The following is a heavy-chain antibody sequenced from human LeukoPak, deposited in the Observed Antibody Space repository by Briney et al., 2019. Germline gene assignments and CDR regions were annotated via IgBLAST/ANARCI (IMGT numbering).Heavy chain of an antibody. V-gene: IGHV1-2*02. CDR1: GYTFTSYG. CDR2: INPNSGGT. Sequence: ASVKVSCKASGYTFTSYGISWVRQAPGQGLEWMGWINPNSGGTNYAQKFQGRVTMTRDTSISTAYMELSRLRSDDTAVYYCARAGVVIMYYMDVWGKGTTVTVSS. J-gene: IGHJ6*03. CDR3: ARAGVVIMYYMDV. D-gene: IGHD3-3*01.